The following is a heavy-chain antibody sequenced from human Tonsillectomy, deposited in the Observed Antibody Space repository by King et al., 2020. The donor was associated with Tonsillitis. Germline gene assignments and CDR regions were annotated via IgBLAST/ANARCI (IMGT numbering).Heavy chain of an antibody. CDR3: AKPRWDADYEDYEYGVDV. Sequence: VQLVESGGGLVQPGGSLRLSCAASGFTFSSCAMSWVRQAPGKGLEWVSGISGGGGSTYSADSLKGRFTISRDNSKKMLYLQMNGLRAEDTAVYYSAKPRWDADYEDYEYGVDVWGQGTTVTVSS. J-gene: IGHJ6*02. CDR2: ISGGGGST. CDR1: GFTFSSCA. V-gene: IGHV3-23*04. D-gene: IGHD4-17*01.